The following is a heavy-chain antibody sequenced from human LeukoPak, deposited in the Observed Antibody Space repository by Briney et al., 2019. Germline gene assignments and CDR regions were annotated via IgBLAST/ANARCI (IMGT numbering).Heavy chain of an antibody. CDR1: GGSISSYY. CDR3: ARGDDYKSTLFDY. V-gene: IGHV4-59*01. D-gene: IGHD5-12*01. CDR2: VSYSGTT. J-gene: IGHJ4*02. Sequence: SETLSLTCTVSGGSISSYYWNWIRQPPGKGLEWFGYVSYSGTTNYNPSLKCRVTISVDTSKKQFSLKLTSATAADTAVYYCARGDDYKSTLFDYWGQGTLVTVSS.